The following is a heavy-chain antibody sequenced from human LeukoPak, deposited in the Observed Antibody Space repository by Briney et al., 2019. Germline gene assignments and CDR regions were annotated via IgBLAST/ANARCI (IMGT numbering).Heavy chain of an antibody. CDR3: ARDFKEGAAAGTTLDY. Sequence: GASVKVSCKASGGTFSSYAISWVRQAPGQGLEWMGGIIPIFGTANYAQKFQGRVTITADESTSTAYMELSSLRSEDTAVYYCARDFKEGAAAGTTLDYWGQGTLVTVSS. CDR1: GGTFSSYA. CDR2: IIPIFGTA. J-gene: IGHJ4*02. V-gene: IGHV1-69*13. D-gene: IGHD6-13*01.